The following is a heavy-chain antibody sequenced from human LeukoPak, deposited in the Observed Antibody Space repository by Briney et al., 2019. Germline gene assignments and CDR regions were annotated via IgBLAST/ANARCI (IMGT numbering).Heavy chain of an antibody. Sequence: LRLSCAASGFTVSGNYMTWIRQHPGKGLEWIGYIYYSGSTYYNPSLKSRVTISVDTSKNQFSLKLSSVTAADTAVYYCARESAYDFWSGYYKVYYYYYGMDVWGQGTTVTVSS. J-gene: IGHJ6*02. CDR1: GFTVSGNY. CDR3: ARESAYDFWSGYYKVYYYYYGMDV. V-gene: IGHV4-31*02. CDR2: IYYSGST. D-gene: IGHD3-3*01.